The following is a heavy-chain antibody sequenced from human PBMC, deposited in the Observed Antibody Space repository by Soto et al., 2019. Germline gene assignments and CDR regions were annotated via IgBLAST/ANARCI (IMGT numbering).Heavy chain of an antibody. V-gene: IGHV4-61*01. CDR1: GGSVSSDTHY. CDR3: ARFVRSCSGNTCYTRAEV. J-gene: IGHJ6*01. Sequence: KPSETLSLTCTVSGGSVSSDTHYWSWIRQPPGKRLEWIGFIHSSGSTNYNPSLKSRVTMSVDTSKNQFSLKLRSVIVADTAVYHCARFVRSCSGNTCYTRAEVCGQGITVTVT. CDR2: IHSSGST. D-gene: IGHD2-15*01.